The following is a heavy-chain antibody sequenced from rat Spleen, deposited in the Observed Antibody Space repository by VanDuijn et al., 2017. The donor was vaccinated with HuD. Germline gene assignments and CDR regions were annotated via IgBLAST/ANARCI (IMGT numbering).Heavy chain of an antibody. D-gene: IGHD4-3*01. V-gene: IGHV4-2*01. CDR3: VREELGVRD. CDR2: INKDSRTI. Sequence: EVQLVESGGGLVQPGRSLKLSCAASGFNINDYWMGWVRQAPGKGLQWIGEINKDSRTIKYDPILKDKFTISRDNAQNTVFLQMNKLESEDKAIYDGVREELGVRDWGQGVMVTVSS. J-gene: IGHJ2*01. CDR1: GFNINDYW.